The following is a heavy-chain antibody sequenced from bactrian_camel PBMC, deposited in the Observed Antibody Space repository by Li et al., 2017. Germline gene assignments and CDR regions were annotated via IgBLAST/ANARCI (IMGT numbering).Heavy chain of an antibody. CDR1: GGSHNC. D-gene: IGHD2*01. J-gene: IGHJ6*01. Sequence: HVQLVESGGGSIQTGGSLRLSCTYSGGSHNCIGWFRQAPGQEREGVAATSADKIAYNDLVRGRFAFSQDNVSNTVYLQMNSLKPEDTATYYCAADSVGPIPGGAWSAEDFSYWGQRTQVTVS. CDR3: AADSVGPIPGGAWSAEDFSY. CDR2: TSADKI. V-gene: IGHV3S53*01.